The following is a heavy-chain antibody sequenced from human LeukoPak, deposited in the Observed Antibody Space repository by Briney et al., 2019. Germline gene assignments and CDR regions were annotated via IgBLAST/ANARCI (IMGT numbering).Heavy chain of an antibody. V-gene: IGHV1-18*01. CDR2: ISVYSGNT. J-gene: IGHJ4*02. CDR3: ARVRGYSYGVFFDY. Sequence: ASVKVSCKASGYTFNSYGISWARQAPGQGLEWMGWISVYSGNTNYAQKLQGRVTMTTGTATSTAYMELRSLRSDDTAVYYCARVRGYSYGVFFDYWGQGTLVTVSS. D-gene: IGHD5-18*01. CDR1: GYTFNSYG.